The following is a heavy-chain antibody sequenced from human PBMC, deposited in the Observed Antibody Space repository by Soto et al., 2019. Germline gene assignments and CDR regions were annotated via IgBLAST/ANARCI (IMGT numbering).Heavy chain of an antibody. CDR2: ISSSGSTI. J-gene: IGHJ6*03. D-gene: IGHD3-10*01. V-gene: IGHV3-11*01. CDR1: GFTFSDYY. CDR3: AGRFTRYGSGSYYYYYMDV. Sequence: GGSLRLSCAASGFTFSDYYMSWIRQAPGKGLEWVSYISSSGSTIYYADSVKSRFTISRDNAKNSLYLQMNSLRAEDTAVYYCAGRFTRYGSGSYYYYYMDVWGKGTTVTVSS.